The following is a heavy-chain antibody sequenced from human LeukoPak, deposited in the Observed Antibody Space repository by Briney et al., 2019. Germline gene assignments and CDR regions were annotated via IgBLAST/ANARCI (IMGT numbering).Heavy chain of an antibody. CDR3: AKGGV. CDR1: GFTFSSYS. J-gene: IGHJ6*02. V-gene: IGHV3-7*03. Sequence: GGSLRLSCAASGFTFSSYSMNWVRQTPGKGLEWVASIKEDGSERQYVDSVKGRFSISRDNTKGSLFLQLNSLRVEDTALYYCAKGGVWGQGIAVTVSS. CDR2: IKEDGSER.